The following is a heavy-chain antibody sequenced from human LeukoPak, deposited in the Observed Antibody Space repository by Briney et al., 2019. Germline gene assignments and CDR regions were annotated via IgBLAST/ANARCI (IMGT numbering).Heavy chain of an antibody. Sequence: GGSLRLSCAASGFTFSGYSMNWVRQAPGKGLEWVSYIRSSGSPIYYADSVKGRFTISRDNAKNSVYLQMNSLRDENTAVYYCVRDPDALDYWGQGTLVTVSS. CDR3: VRDPDALDY. J-gene: IGHJ4*02. V-gene: IGHV3-48*02. CDR2: IRSSGSPI. CDR1: GFTFSGYS.